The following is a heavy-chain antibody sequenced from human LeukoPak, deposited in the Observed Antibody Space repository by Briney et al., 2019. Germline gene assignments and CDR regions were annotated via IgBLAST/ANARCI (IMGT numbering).Heavy chain of an antibody. Sequence: YSGGSTYYADSVKGRFTISRDNSKNTLYLQMNSLRAEDTAVYYCARVGYYYDSSGYHYGAFDYWGQGTLVTVSS. CDR3: ARVGYYYDSSGYHYGAFDY. J-gene: IGHJ4*02. CDR2: YSGGST. V-gene: IGHV3-66*01. D-gene: IGHD3-22*01.